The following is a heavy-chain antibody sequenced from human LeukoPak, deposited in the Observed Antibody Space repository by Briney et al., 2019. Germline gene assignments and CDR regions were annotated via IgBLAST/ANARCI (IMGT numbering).Heavy chain of an antibody. V-gene: IGHV4-61*02. J-gene: IGHJ4*02. CDR1: GGSISSGSYY. D-gene: IGHD3-22*01. CDR3: AGSLTYYYDSSGYNY. CDR2: IYTSGST. Sequence: SETLSLTCTVSGGSISSGSYYWSWIRQPAGKGLEWIGRIYTSGSTNYNPSLKSRVTISVDTSKNQFSLKLRSVTAADTAVYYCAGSLTYYYDSSGYNYWGQGTLVTVSS.